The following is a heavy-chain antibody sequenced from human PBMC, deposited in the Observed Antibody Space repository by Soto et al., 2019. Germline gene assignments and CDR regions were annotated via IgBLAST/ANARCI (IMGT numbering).Heavy chain of an antibody. CDR1: GGTFSSYA. V-gene: IGHV1-69*13. J-gene: IGHJ3*02. CDR3: ARRRGIAVAGMAFDI. Sequence: GASVKVSCKAPGGTFSSYAISWVRQAPGQGLEWMGGIIPIFGTANYAQKFQGRVTITADESTSTAYMELSSLRSEDTAVYYCARRRGIAVAGMAFDIWGQGTMVTVSS. D-gene: IGHD6-19*01. CDR2: IIPIFGTA.